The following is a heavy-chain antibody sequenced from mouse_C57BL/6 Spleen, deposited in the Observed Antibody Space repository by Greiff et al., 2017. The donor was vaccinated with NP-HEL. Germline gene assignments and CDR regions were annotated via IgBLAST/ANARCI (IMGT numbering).Heavy chain of an antibody. V-gene: IGHV1-15*01. J-gene: IGHJ1*03. D-gene: IGHD1-1*01. CDR2: INPETGGT. Sequence: QVQLKESGAELVRPGASVTLSCKASGYTFTDYEMHWVKQTPVHGLEWIGAINPETGGTSYTQTFKGKAILTADKSSSTAYMELRSLTSEDSAVYYCTTITTVVADWYFDVWGKGTTVTVSS. CDR3: TTITTVVADWYFDV. CDR1: GYTFTDYE.